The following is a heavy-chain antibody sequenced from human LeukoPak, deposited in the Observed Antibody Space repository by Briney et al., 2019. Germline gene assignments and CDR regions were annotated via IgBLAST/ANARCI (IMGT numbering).Heavy chain of an antibody. CDR2: ISHTGST. J-gene: IGHJ4*02. CDR1: GGSFSGYY. D-gene: IGHD3-3*01. V-gene: IGHV4-34*01. Sequence: SETLSLTCAVYGGSFSGYYWSWIRQPPGKGLEWIGEISHTGSTNYNPSVKSRVTISVDTSKNQFSLKLSSVTAADTAMYYCARALSAYDFWSVDYWGQGTLVTVSS. CDR3: ARALSAYDFWSVDY.